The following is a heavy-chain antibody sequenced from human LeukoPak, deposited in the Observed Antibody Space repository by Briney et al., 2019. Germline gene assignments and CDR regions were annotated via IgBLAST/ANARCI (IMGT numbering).Heavy chain of an antibody. CDR3: ARCFSGSYSRYFDS. CDR1: GFTFSSYS. V-gene: IGHV3-48*04. CDR2: ISNSSSTI. J-gene: IGHJ4*02. D-gene: IGHD1-26*01. Sequence: GGSLRLSCAASGFTFSSYSMNWVRQVPGKGLEWVSYISNSSSTIYYADSVKGRFTISRDNAKNSLYLQMNSLRAADTAVYYCARCFSGSYSRYFDSWGQGTLVTVSS.